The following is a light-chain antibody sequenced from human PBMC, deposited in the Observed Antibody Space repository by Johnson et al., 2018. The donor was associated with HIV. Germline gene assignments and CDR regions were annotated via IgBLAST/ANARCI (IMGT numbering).Light chain of an antibody. J-gene: IGLJ1*01. CDR3: GAWDSGLTAHFV. CDR1: SSNIGNNY. Sequence: QSVLTQPPSVSAAPGQKVTISCSGSSSNIGNNYVSWYQQLPGTAPKLLIYENNKRPSGIPDRFSASKSGTSATLDITGLQTGDEADYYCGAWDSGLTAHFVFGTCTKITVL. V-gene: IGLV1-51*02. CDR2: ENN.